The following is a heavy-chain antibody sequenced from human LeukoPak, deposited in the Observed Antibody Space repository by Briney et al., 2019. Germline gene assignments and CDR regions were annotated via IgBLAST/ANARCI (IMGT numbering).Heavy chain of an antibody. J-gene: IGHJ3*02. D-gene: IGHD1-26*01. CDR3: ARGELQYAFDI. Sequence: PSETLSLTCTVSGGSISSGDYYWSWIRQPPGKGLEWIGYIYYSGSTYYNPSLKSRVTISVDTSKNQFSLKLGSVTAANTAVYYCARGELQYAFDIWGQGTMVTVSS. CDR2: IYYSGST. CDR1: GGSISSGDYY. V-gene: IGHV4-30-4*08.